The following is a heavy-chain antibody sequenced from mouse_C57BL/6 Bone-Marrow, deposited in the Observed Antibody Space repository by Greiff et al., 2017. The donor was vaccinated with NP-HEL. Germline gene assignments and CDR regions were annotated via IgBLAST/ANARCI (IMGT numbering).Heavy chain of an antibody. J-gene: IGHJ3*01. V-gene: IGHV1-61*01. CDR3: ARRNGKGFAY. Sequence: QVQLQQPGAELVRPGSSVKLSCKASGYTFTSCWMDWVKQRPGQGLEWIGNIYPSDSETHYNQKFKDKATLTVDKSSSTAYMQLSSLTSEDSAVYYCARRNGKGFAYWGQGTLVTVSA. D-gene: IGHD2-1*01. CDR1: GYTFTSCW. CDR2: IYPSDSET.